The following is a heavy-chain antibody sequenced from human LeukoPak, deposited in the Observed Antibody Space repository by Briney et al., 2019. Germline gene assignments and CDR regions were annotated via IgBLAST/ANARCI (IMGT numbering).Heavy chain of an antibody. J-gene: IGHJ4*02. D-gene: IGHD3-10*01. CDR1: GFTFSSYG. CDR3: ARGDYYGSGNSGGDY. Sequence: GGSLRLSCAASGFTFSSYGMHWVRQAPGKGLEWVAVIWYDGSNKYYADSVKGRFTISRDNSKNTLYLQMNSLRAEDTAVYYCARGDYYGSGNSGGDYWGQGTLVTVSS. CDR2: IWYDGSNK. V-gene: IGHV3-33*01.